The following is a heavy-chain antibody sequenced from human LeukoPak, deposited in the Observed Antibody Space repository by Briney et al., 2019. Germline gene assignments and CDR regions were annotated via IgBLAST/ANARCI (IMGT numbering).Heavy chain of an antibody. Sequence: GGSLRLSCAASGFTFSNYALHWVRQAPGKGLEYVSAISNNGDTTYYASSVKGRFTISRDNSKNTLSLQMGSLRAEDMAVYFCVRSRAVPAASDYYFYYGMGVWGQGTTVTVSS. D-gene: IGHD2-2*01. CDR2: ISNNGDTT. CDR3: VRSRAVPAASDYYFYYGMGV. V-gene: IGHV3-64*01. CDR1: GFTFSNYA. J-gene: IGHJ6*02.